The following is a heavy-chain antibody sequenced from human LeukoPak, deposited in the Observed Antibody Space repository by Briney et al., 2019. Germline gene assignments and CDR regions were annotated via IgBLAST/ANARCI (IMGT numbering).Heavy chain of an antibody. J-gene: IGHJ4*02. Sequence: SETLSLTCTVSGGSISSSSYYWGWIRQPPGKGLGWIGSIYYSGSTYYNPSLKSRVTISVDTSKNQFSLKLSSVTAADTAVYYCARDGGDYDILTGYYSAVDYWGQGTLVTVSS. CDR3: ARDGGDYDILTGYYSAVDY. V-gene: IGHV4-39*07. CDR1: GGSISSSSYY. D-gene: IGHD3-9*01. CDR2: IYYSGST.